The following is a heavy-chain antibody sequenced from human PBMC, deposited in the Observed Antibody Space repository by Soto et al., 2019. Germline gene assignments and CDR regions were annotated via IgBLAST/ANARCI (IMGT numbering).Heavy chain of an antibody. J-gene: IGHJ3*02. D-gene: IGHD3-22*01. Sequence: ASVKVSCKASGYTFTSYDINWVRQATGQGLEWMGWMNPNSGNTGYAQKFQGRVTMTRNTSISTAYMELSSLRSEDTAVYYCARGFPTYYYDSSGYYYGELDAFDIWG. CDR3: ARGFPTYYYDSSGYYYGELDAFDI. V-gene: IGHV1-8*01. CDR1: GYTFTSYD. CDR2: MNPNSGNT.